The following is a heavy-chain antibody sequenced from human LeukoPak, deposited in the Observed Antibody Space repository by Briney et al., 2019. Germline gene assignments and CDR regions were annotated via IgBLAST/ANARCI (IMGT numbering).Heavy chain of an antibody. J-gene: IGHJ5*02. Sequence: SETLSLTCAVYGESFSGYYWSWIRQPPGKGLEWIGEINHSGSTNYNPSLKSRLTISVDTSENQFSLKLSSVTAADTAVYYCARLRCGDCYPNWFDPWGQGTLVTVSS. CDR3: ARLRCGDCYPNWFDP. V-gene: IGHV4-34*01. D-gene: IGHD2-21*02. CDR1: GESFSGYY. CDR2: INHSGST.